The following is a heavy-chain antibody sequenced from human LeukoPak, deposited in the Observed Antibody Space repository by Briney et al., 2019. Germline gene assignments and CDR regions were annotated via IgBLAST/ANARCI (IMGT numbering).Heavy chain of an antibody. Sequence: GGSLRLSCAASGFTFSSSAMHWVRQAPGKGLEWVALISSDGSNIHYADSVKGRFTIPRDNSKNTLYLQMNSLRAEDTAVYFCARDLDRSYFDYWGQGTLVTVSS. CDR1: GFTFSSSA. J-gene: IGHJ4*02. V-gene: IGHV3-30-3*01. D-gene: IGHD3-22*01. CDR3: ARDLDRSYFDY. CDR2: ISSDGSNI.